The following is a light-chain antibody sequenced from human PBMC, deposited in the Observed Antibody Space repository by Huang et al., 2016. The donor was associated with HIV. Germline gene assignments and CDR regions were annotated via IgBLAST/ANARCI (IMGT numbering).Light chain of an antibody. CDR1: QDISNY. J-gene: IGKJ4*01. CDR3: QQYDNLPR. CDR2: DES. V-gene: IGKV1-33*01. Sequence: DIQMTQSPSSLSASVGDRVTITCQASQDISNYLNWYQQKPGKAPKLLIYDESNLETVFPSRCSGSGSGTDFTFTISSLQPEDIATYYCQQYDNLPRFGGGTKVEIK.